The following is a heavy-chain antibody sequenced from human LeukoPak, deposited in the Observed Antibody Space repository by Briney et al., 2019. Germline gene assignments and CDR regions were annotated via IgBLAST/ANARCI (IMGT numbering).Heavy chain of an antibody. Sequence: ASVKVSCKASGYTFTSYDINWVRQATGQGLEWMGWMNPNSGNTGYAQKFQGRVTITRNTSISTAYMELSSLRSEDTAVYYCASQDYDILTGFNWFDPWGQGTLVTVSS. CDR3: ASQDYDILTGFNWFDP. J-gene: IGHJ5*02. D-gene: IGHD3-9*01. CDR1: GYTFTSYD. V-gene: IGHV1-8*03. CDR2: MNPNSGNT.